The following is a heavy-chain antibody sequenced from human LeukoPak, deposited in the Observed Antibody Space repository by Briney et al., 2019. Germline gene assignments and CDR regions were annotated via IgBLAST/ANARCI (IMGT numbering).Heavy chain of an antibody. D-gene: IGHD1-1*01. Sequence: PSETLSLTCTVSGGSISSYYWSWIRQPPGKGLEWIGYIYTSGSTNYNPSLKSRVTISVDTSKNQFSLRLSSVTAADTAVYYCARHLDLKPRGASDIWGQGTMVTVSS. CDR3: ARHLDLKPRGASDI. J-gene: IGHJ3*02. CDR2: IYTSGST. V-gene: IGHV4-4*09. CDR1: GGSISSYY.